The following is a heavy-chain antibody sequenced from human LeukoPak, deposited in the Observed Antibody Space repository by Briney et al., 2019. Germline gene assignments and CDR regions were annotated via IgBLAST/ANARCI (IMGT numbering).Heavy chain of an antibody. CDR1: GFTFSSYA. J-gene: IGHJ4*02. D-gene: IGHD4-17*01. V-gene: IGHV3-23*01. CDR2: ISGSGGST. Sequence: SGGSLRLSCAASGFTFSSYAMSWVRQAPGKGLEWVSAISGSGGSTYYADSVKGRFTISRDNSKNTLYLQMNSLRAEDTAVYYCAKDGVSTVTNGKIFDYWGQGTLVAVSS. CDR3: AKDGVSTVTNGKIFDY.